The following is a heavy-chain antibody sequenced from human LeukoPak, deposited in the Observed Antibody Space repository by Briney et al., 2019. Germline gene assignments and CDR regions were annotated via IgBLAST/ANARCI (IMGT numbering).Heavy chain of an antibody. D-gene: IGHD6-13*01. Sequence: GGSLRLSCAASGFTFSSYAMSWVRQAPGKGLEWVSAISGSGGSTYYADSVKGRFTISRDNSKNTLYLQMNSLRAEDTAVYYCAKKSQQQLVSDSFDYWGQGTLVTVPS. CDR1: GFTFSSYA. J-gene: IGHJ4*02. V-gene: IGHV3-23*01. CDR3: AKKSQQQLVSDSFDY. CDR2: ISGSGGST.